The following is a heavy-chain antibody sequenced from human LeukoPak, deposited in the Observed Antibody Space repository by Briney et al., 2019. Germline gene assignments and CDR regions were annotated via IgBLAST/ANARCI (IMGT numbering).Heavy chain of an antibody. V-gene: IGHV3-23*01. D-gene: IGHD3-22*01. Sequence: GSLRLSCAVTAITLSNYGMSWVPQASRKGLEWVAGISDRGSRTNYADSVKGRFTISTDHPKNTLYLQMNSLRAEDTAVYFCAKRGVVIRVILVGFHKEAYYFDSWGQGALVTVSS. CDR2: ISDRGSRT. CDR1: AITLSNYG. J-gene: IGHJ4*02. CDR3: AKRGVVIRVILVGFHKEAYYFDS.